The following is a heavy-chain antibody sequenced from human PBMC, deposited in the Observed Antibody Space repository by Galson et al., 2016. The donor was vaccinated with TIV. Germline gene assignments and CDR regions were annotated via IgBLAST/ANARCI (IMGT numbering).Heavy chain of an antibody. D-gene: IGHD1-7*01. CDR3: TRDGRGNWKYVDYFDY. J-gene: IGHJ4*02. V-gene: IGHV3-30*03. Sequence: HWVRQTPGKGLEWVAIISHDGNNKDFADSVEGRFTISRDSSKNTVFLQMNSLRLEDTAVYYCTRDGRGNWKYVDYFDYWGPGTVVTVSS. CDR2: ISHDGNNK.